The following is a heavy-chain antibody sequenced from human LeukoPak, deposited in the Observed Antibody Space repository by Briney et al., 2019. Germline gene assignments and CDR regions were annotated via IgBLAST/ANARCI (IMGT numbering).Heavy chain of an antibody. CDR3: AKEGRFGEYDY. J-gene: IGHJ4*02. CDR2: ISGSGGST. D-gene: IGHD3-10*01. CDR1: GFTFSSYA. Sequence: TGESLRLSCAVSGFTFSSYAMSWVRQPPGKGLEWVSAISGSGGSTYYPDSVKGRFTISRDNSKNTLYLQMNSLRAEDTAVYYCAKEGRFGEYDYWGQGTLVTVSS. V-gene: IGHV3-23*01.